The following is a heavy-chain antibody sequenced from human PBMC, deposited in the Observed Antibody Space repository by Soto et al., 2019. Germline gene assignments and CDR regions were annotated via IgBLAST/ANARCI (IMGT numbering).Heavy chain of an antibody. CDR1: GFTLSDHY. V-gene: IGHV3-72*01. Sequence: GGSLRLSCAASGFTLSDHYIDWVRQAPGKGLEWVGRSRNRAKSYSTEYAASVKGRFTFSRDDSQSSVFLQMHSLETEDTAVYYGARAVRIIGTTPFALWGRGTLVAVSS. CDR2: SRNRAKSYST. J-gene: IGHJ2*01. D-gene: IGHD1-7*01. CDR3: ARAVRIIGTTPFAL.